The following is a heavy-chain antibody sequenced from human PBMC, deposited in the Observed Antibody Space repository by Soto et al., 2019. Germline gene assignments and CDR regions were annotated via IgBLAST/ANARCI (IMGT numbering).Heavy chain of an antibody. V-gene: IGHV4-59*01. CDR1: GGSISSYY. Sequence: SETLSLTCTVSGGSISSYYWSWIRQPPGKGLEWIGYIYYSGSTNYNPSLKSRVTISVATSKNQFSLKLSSVTAADTAVYYCARKPMKPHAFDIWGQGTMVTVSS. J-gene: IGHJ3*02. CDR2: IYYSGST. CDR3: ARKPMKPHAFDI.